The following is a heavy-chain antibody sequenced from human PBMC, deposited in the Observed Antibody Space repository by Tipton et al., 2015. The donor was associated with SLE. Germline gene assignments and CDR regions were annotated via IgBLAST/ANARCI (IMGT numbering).Heavy chain of an antibody. V-gene: IGHV4-39*07. J-gene: IGHJ4*02. Sequence: LRLSCTVSGGSISSSSYYWGWIRQPPGKGLEWIGSIYYSGSTYNNPSLKSRVTISVDTSNNEFSLKLNSATAADTGIYYCARGVAFDSWGQGTLVTVSS. CDR2: IYYSGST. CDR3: ARGVAFDS. CDR1: GGSISSSSYY.